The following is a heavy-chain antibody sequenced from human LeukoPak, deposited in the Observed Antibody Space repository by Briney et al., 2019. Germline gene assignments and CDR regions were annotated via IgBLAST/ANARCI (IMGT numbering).Heavy chain of an antibody. D-gene: IGHD2-2*01. Sequence: GGSLRLSCAASGFTFSSYEMNWVRQAPGKGLEWVSYISSSGSTIYYADSVKGRFTISRDNAKNSLYLQMNSLRAEDTAVYYCARVVVVPAATLDYWGQGTLVTVSS. CDR3: ARVVVVPAATLDY. V-gene: IGHV3-48*03. CDR1: GFTFSSYE. J-gene: IGHJ4*02. CDR2: ISSSGSTI.